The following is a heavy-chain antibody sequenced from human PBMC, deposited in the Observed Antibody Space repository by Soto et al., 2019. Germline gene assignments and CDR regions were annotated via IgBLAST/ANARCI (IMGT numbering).Heavy chain of an antibody. CDR1: GGSFSGYY. CDR3: ARGGGYCSGGSCYGPRGWFDP. D-gene: IGHD2-15*01. V-gene: IGHV4-34*01. CDR2: INHSGST. J-gene: IGHJ5*02. Sequence: PSETLSLTCAVYGGSFSGYYWSWIRQPPGKGLEWLGEINHSGSTNYNPSLKSRVTISVDTSKNQFSLKLSSVTAADTAVYYCARGGGYCSGGSCYGPRGWFDPWGQGTLVTVSS.